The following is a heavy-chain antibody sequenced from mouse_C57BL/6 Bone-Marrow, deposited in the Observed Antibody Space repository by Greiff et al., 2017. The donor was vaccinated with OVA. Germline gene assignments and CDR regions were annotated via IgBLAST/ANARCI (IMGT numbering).Heavy chain of an antibody. CDR1: GYAFTNYL. D-gene: IGHD2-3*01. CDR2: INPGSGGT. V-gene: IGHV1-54*01. CDR3: ARRFYDGYYLYFDY. Sequence: QVQLQQSGAELVRPGTSVKVSCKASGYAFTNYLIEWVKQRPGQGLVWIGVINPGSGGTNYNEKFKGKATLTADKSSSTAYMQLSSLTSEDSAVYCCARRFYDGYYLYFDYWGQGTTLTVSS. J-gene: IGHJ2*01.